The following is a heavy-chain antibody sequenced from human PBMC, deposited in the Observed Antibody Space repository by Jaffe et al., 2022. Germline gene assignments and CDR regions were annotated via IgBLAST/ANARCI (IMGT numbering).Heavy chain of an antibody. CDR2: IYHSGST. J-gene: IGHJ5*02. CDR1: GYSISSGYY. Sequence: QVQLQESGPGLVKPSETLSLTCAVSGYSISSGYYWGWIRQPPGKGLEWIGSIYHSGSTYYNPSLKSRVTISVDTSKNQFSLKLSSVTAADTAVYYCARLYSRVVATIGLREWFDPWGQGTLVTVSS. V-gene: IGHV4-38-2*01. CDR3: ARLYSRVVATIGLREWFDP. D-gene: IGHD5-12*01.